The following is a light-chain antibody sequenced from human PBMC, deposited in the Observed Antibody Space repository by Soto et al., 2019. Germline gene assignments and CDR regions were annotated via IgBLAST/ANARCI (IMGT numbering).Light chain of an antibody. CDR3: SSYTSGSTLG. CDR1: SSDVGGYNY. CDR2: EVS. V-gene: IGLV2-14*01. Sequence: QSALTQPASVSGSPGQSVTISCTGTSSDVGGYNYVSWYQHHPGKAPKLIIYEVSNRPSGISNRFSGSKSGNTASLTISGLQAEDEADYYCSSYTSGSTLGFGGGTKVTVL. J-gene: IGLJ3*02.